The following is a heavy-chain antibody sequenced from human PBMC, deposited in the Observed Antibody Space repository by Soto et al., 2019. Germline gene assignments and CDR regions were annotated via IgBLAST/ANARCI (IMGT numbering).Heavy chain of an antibody. CDR1: GGTFSSYA. Sequence: QVQLVQSGAEVKKPGSSVKVSCKASGGTFSSYAISWVRQAPGQGLEWMGGIIPIFGTANYAQKFQGRVTITADESTSTAYMELSSLRSEDTAVYSCARDLRLYGGYTYYYGMDVWGQGTTVTVSS. CDR3: ARDLRLYGGYTYYYGMDV. V-gene: IGHV1-69*01. CDR2: IIPIFGTA. J-gene: IGHJ6*02. D-gene: IGHD5-12*01.